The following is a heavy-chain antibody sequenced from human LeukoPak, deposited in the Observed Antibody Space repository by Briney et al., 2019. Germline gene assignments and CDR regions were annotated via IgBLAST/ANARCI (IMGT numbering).Heavy chain of an antibody. D-gene: IGHD3-22*01. J-gene: IGHJ4*02. Sequence: ASVKVSCKASGGTFNNYAISWVRQAPGQGLEWMGWISPYNGNTDYVQKLQGRVTMTTDTSTNTAYLELRSLKSDDTAVYYCARKPGTSSVVYYFDYWGQGTLVTVSS. CDR1: GGTFNNYA. CDR3: ARKPGTSSVVYYFDY. CDR2: ISPYNGNT. V-gene: IGHV1-18*01.